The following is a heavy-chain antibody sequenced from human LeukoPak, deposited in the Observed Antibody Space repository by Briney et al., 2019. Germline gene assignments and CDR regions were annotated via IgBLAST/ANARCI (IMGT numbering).Heavy chain of an antibody. CDR2: VYYSGIT. CDR1: GGSISSHY. Sequence: SETLFLTCTVSGGSISSHYWSWIRQPPGKGLEWIGYVYYSGITNYNPSLKSRVTISVDTSKNQFSLKLSSVTAADTAVYYCARRGGSGYDDAFDIWGQRTVVTLSS. CDR3: ARRGGSGYDDAFDI. J-gene: IGHJ3*02. V-gene: IGHV4-59*11. D-gene: IGHD3-3*01.